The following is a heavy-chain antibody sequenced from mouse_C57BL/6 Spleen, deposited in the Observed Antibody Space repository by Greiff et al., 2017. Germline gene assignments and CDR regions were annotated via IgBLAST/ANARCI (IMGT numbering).Heavy chain of an antibody. D-gene: IGHD1-1*01. CDR1: GFTFSSYT. CDR2: ISGGGGNT. J-gene: IGHJ4*01. Sequence: EVKLVESGGGLVKPGGSLKLSCAASGFTFSSYTMSWVRQTPEQRLEWVATISGGGGNTYYPDSVKGRFTISRDNAKNTLYLQMSSLRSEDTALYYGARQNYYGSSYDAMDYWGQGTSVTVSS. CDR3: ARQNYYGSSYDAMDY. V-gene: IGHV5-9*01.